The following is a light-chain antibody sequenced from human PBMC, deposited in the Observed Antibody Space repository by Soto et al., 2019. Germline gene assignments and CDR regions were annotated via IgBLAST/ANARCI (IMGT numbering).Light chain of an antibody. CDR3: QQRSNWTWT. J-gene: IGKJ1*01. CDR1: QSVSSSY. V-gene: IGKV3D-20*02. Sequence: EIVFTQSPGNLSLSPGERATLSCRASQSVSSSYLAWYQQKRGQAPRLVIYDASNRETGIPARFSGSGSGTEFTLTISSLEPEDFEVYYCQQRSNWTWTFGQGTKVDIK. CDR2: DAS.